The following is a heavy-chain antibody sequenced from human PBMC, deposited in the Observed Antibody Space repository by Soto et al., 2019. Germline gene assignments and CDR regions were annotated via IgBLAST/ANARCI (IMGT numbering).Heavy chain of an antibody. CDR1: GYTFTSYA. CDR3: ARANIAAAGPFDY. J-gene: IGHJ4*02. V-gene: IGHV1-3*01. Sequence: ASVKVSCKASGYTFTSYAIHWVRQAPGQRLEWMGWINAGNGNTKYSQKFQDRVTITRDTSASTAYMELRSLRSDDTAVYYCARANIAAAGPFDYWGQGTLVTVSS. CDR2: INAGNGNT. D-gene: IGHD6-13*01.